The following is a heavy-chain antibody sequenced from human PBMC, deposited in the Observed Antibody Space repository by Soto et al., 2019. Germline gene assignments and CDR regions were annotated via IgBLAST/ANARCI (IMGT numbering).Heavy chain of an antibody. CDR3: TRENIENSDGLYDAFDN. CDR2: MNPKSGGA. V-gene: IGHV1-2*02. D-gene: IGHD2-15*01. CDR1: GYTFTDYY. J-gene: IGHJ3*02. Sequence: ASVKVSGKTSGYTFTDYYTHWVRQAPGQGLEWMGWMNPKSGGAYFAQKFQGRVTLTRDTSIGTTYIEVNSLTSDDTAVYFCTRENIENSDGLYDAFDNRGKGTTVTVSS.